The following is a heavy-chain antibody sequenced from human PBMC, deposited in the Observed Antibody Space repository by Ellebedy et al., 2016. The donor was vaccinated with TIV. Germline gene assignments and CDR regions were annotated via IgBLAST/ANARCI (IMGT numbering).Heavy chain of an antibody. CDR3: TSEEWWRFDY. J-gene: IGHJ4*02. V-gene: IGHV3-7*01. CDR1: GFRFSRSY. D-gene: IGHD2-8*01. CDR2: IEPDGSQT. Sequence: GESLKISXAASGFRFSRSYMTWVRQAPGKGLESVAKIEPDGSQTYCIDSVEGRFTISRDNTKNSLYLQMNSLRVEDTAVYYCTSEEWWRFDYWGQGALVTVSS.